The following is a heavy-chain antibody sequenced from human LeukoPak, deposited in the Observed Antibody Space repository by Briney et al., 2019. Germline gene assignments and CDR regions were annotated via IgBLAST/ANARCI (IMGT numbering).Heavy chain of an antibody. D-gene: IGHD1-20*01. Sequence: APVKLSCKASGYSFISFYIHWVRQAPGQGLEWMGVINPSGGSTAYGQQFQGRVTMTRDTSTSTVYMELSSLRSEDTAVCYCARHSLIGTTPFDYWGQETVVTVSS. J-gene: IGHJ4*02. CDR2: INPSGGST. V-gene: IGHV1-46*01. CDR3: ARHSLIGTTPFDY. CDR1: GYSFISFY.